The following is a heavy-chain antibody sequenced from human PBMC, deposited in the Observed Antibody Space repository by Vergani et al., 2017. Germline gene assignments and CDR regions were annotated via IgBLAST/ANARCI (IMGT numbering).Heavy chain of an antibody. J-gene: IGHJ6*03. Sequence: QVQLQESGPGLVKASQTLSLTCSVSGYSISSGYYWGWIRQPPGKGLEWIDYIYYSGTTYYNPSLESRLTISLDTSENHLSLKLTSVTAADTAVYYCARQKDYYMDVWGKGATVTVS. V-gene: IGHV4-38-2*02. CDR1: GYSISSGYY. CDR3: ARQKDYYMDV. CDR2: IYYSGTT.